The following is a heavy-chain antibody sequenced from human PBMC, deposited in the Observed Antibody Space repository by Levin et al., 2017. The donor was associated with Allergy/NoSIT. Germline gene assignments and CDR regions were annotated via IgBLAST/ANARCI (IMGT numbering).Heavy chain of an antibody. V-gene: IGHV3-49*04. J-gene: IGHJ1*01. CDR1: GFTFGNYA. Sequence: QPGGSLRLSCTVSGFTFGNYAMSWVRQAPGKGLEWVSFIRNKEYGEKTEYAASVRGRFTISRDDSKSIAYLQMSSLTTEDTAVYYCTRGYSGYYAEYFYHWGQGTLVTVSS. D-gene: IGHD5-12*01. CDR3: TRGYSGYYAEYFYH. CDR2: IRNKEYGEKT.